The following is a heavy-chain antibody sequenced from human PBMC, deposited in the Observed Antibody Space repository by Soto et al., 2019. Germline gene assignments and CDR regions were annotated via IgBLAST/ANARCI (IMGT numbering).Heavy chain of an antibody. CDR3: ARDFTDSSGPTLGMGV. V-gene: IGHV4-31*01. Sequence: QVQLQESGPGLVKPSQTLSLTCTVSGGSISSGGYYWSWIRQNPGKGLEWIGYIYYRGSTYYNPSLKSPVTISVDTSKCQFALKLSSVTAADTAVYYCARDFTDSSGPTLGMGVWGQGTTVTVSS. D-gene: IGHD6-19*01. CDR1: GGSISSGGYY. CDR2: IYYRGST. J-gene: IGHJ6*02.